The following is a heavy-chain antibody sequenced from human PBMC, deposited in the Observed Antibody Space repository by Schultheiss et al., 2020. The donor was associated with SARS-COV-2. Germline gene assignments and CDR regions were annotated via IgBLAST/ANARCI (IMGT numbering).Heavy chain of an antibody. CDR3: ARGPGLVDFQH. J-gene: IGHJ1*01. CDR1: GGSFSGYY. CDR2: IYYSGST. V-gene: IGHV4-59*12. Sequence: SETLSLTCAVYGGSFSGYYWSWIRQHPGKGLEWIGYIYYSGSTNYNPSLKSRVTMSVDTSKNQFSLKLSSVTAADTAVYYCARGPGLVDFQHWGQGTLVTVSS. D-gene: IGHD6-6*01.